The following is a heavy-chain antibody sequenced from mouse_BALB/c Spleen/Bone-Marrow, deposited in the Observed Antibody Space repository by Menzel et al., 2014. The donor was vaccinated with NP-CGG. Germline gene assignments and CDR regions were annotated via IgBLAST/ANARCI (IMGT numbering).Heavy chain of an antibody. CDR1: GYAFSISW. V-gene: IGHV1-82*01. Sequence: QVQLKQSGPELVKPGASVKISCKASGYAFSISWMNWVKRRPGQGLEWIGRIYPGDGDTNYNGKFKGKATLTADKSSSTAYMQLSSLTSLDSAVYFCARTGPFGYWGQGTLVTVSA. D-gene: IGHD4-1*01. CDR2: IYPGDGDT. J-gene: IGHJ3*01. CDR3: ARTGPFGY.